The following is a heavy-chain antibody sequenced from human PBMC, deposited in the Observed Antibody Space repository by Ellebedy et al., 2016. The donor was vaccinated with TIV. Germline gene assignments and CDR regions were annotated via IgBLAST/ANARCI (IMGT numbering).Heavy chain of an antibody. CDR2: IGDSGTHI. CDR1: GFTVSSFC. D-gene: IGHD3-16*01. Sequence: GESLKISCAASGFTVSSFCMNWVRHAPGKGLEWVSSIGDSGTHIYYADSVRGRLTISRDNSKTTLYLQMNSLRAEDTAVYYCAKQYLYFSSQEFDVWESSCFDYWGQGTLVTVSS. J-gene: IGHJ4*02. CDR3: AKQYLYFSSQEFDVWESSCFDY. V-gene: IGHV3-21*04.